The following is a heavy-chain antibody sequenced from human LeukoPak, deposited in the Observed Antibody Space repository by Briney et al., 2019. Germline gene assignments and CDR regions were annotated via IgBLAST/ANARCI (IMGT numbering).Heavy chain of an antibody. CDR1: GFTFSSYA. J-gene: IGHJ4*02. CDR3: ARAPAGGQQLVSLN. Sequence: GGSLRLSCAASGFTFSSYAMSWVRQAPGKGLEWVSAISGSGGSTYYADSVKGRFTISRDNAKNSLYLQMNSLRAEDTAVYYCARAPAGGQQLVSLNWGQGTLVTVSS. V-gene: IGHV3-23*01. D-gene: IGHD6-13*01. CDR2: ISGSGGST.